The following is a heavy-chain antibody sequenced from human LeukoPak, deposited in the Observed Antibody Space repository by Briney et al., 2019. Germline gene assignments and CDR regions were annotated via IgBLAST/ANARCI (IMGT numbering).Heavy chain of an antibody. Sequence: ASVKVSCKASGYTFTSYYMRWVRQAPGQGLEWMGIINPSGGSTSYAQKFQGRVTMTRDTSTSTVYMELSSLRSDDTAVYYCARGGHIVVVTAISGGSPDYWGQGTLVTVSS. J-gene: IGHJ4*02. CDR2: INPSGGST. CDR1: GYTFTSYY. CDR3: ARGGHIVVVTAISGGSPDY. D-gene: IGHD2-21*02. V-gene: IGHV1-46*01.